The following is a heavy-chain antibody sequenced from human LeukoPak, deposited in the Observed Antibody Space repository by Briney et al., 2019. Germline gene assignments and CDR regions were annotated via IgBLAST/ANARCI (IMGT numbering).Heavy chain of an antibody. J-gene: IGHJ4*02. V-gene: IGHV3-30-3*01. CDR1: GFTFSSYA. CDR3: ARPEGVDTAMAFDY. Sequence: QPGRSLRLSCAASGFTFSSYAMHWVRQAPGKGLEWVAVISYDGSNKYYADSVKGRFTISRDNSKNTLYLQMNSLRAEDTAVYYCARPEGVDTAMAFDYWGQGTLVTVSS. D-gene: IGHD5-18*01. CDR2: ISYDGSNK.